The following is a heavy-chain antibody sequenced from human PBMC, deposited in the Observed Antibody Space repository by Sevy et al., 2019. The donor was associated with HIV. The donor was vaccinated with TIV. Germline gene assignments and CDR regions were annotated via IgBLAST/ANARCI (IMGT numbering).Heavy chain of an antibody. Sequence: GGSLRLSCAASGFTFSSYSMNWVRQAPGKGLEWVSYISSSSSTIYYADSVKGRFTISRDNAKNSLYLQMNSLRDEDTVVYYCARGRGGYYYDSSGYYYEFGYWGQGTLVTVSS. J-gene: IGHJ4*02. CDR3: ARGRGGYYYDSSGYYYEFGY. CDR1: GFTFSSYS. D-gene: IGHD3-22*01. CDR2: ISSSSSTI. V-gene: IGHV3-48*02.